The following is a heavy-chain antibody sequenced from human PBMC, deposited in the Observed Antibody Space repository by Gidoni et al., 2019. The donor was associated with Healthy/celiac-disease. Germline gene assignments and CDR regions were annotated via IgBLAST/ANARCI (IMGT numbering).Heavy chain of an antibody. CDR2: IIPIFGTA. D-gene: IGHD3-22*01. Sequence: QVQLVQSGAEVKKPGSSVKVSCKDYGGTFSSSASSWVRQAPGQGLAWMGGIIPIFGTANYAQKFQGRVTITADKSTSTAYMELSSLRSEDTAVYYCARARKDYYDSSGYYPFDYWGQGTLVTVSS. J-gene: IGHJ4*02. CDR1: GGTFSSSA. V-gene: IGHV1-69*06. CDR3: ARARKDYYDSSGYYPFDY.